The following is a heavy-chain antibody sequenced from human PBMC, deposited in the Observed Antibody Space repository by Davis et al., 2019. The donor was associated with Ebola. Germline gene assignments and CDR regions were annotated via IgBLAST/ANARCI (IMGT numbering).Heavy chain of an antibody. V-gene: IGHV1-18*01. CDR3: ARVITMVRGGWFDP. D-gene: IGHD3-10*01. CDR1: GYTFTSYG. CDR2: ISAYNGNT. J-gene: IGHJ5*02. Sequence: AASVKVSCKASGYTFTSYGISWVRQAPGQGLEWIRWISAYNGNTNYAQKLQGRVTMTTDTSTSTAYMELRSLRSDDTAVYYCARVITMVRGGWFDPWGQGTLVTVSS.